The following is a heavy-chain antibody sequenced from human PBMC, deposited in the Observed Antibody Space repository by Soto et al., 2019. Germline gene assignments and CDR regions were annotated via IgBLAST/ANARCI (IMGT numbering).Heavy chain of an antibody. V-gene: IGHV1-18*01. CDR2: VSAYNGNT. CDR1: GYSFINYD. D-gene: IGHD2-8*01. J-gene: IGHJ3*02. Sequence: QVQLVQSGAEAKKPGASVKVSCKASGYSFINYDISWVRQAPGQGLEWMGWVSAYNGNTNYAQKFQGRVTMTTDTSTSTAYMELRSLRSDDTAVYYCARDFNCTRRCIDVFDIWGQGTMVTVSS. CDR3: ARDFNCTRRCIDVFDI.